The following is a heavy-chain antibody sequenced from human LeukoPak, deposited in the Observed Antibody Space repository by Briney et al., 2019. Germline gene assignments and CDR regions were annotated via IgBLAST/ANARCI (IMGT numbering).Heavy chain of an antibody. CDR1: AFTLTSYE. Sequence: GGSLRLSCAASAFTLTSYEMNWVGQAPGGGLEWVSYTSSSGSTVYYAGSVRGRFTISRDNAKNSLYLQMNSLRAEDTAVYYCARVRYDSGFFLLDHWGQGTLVTVSS. CDR2: TSSSGSTV. CDR3: ARVRYDSGFFLLDH. V-gene: IGHV3-48*03. D-gene: IGHD3-22*01. J-gene: IGHJ4*02.